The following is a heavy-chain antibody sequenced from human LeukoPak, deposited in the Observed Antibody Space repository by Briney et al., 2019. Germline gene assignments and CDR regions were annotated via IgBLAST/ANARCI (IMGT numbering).Heavy chain of an antibody. CDR3: ARGGPDVAAAMSSDGMDV. V-gene: IGHV4-34*01. CDR2: INHSGST. J-gene: IGHJ6*02. CDR1: GGSISSYY. D-gene: IGHD2-2*01. Sequence: PSETLSLTCTVSGGSISSYYWSWIRQPPGKGLEWIGEINHSGSTNHNPSLKSRVTISVDTSKNQFSLKLRSVTAADTAVYYCARGGPDVAAAMSSDGMDVWGQGTTVTVSS.